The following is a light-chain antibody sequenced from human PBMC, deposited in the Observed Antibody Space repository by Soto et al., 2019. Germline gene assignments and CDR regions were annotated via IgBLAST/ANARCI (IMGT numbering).Light chain of an antibody. V-gene: IGLV2-14*03. CDR1: SSDIGAYNY. CDR3: SSYTGSRASYV. Sequence: QSVLTQPASVSGSPGQSITISCSGTSSDIGAYNYVSWYQQHPDKAPKLIIFDVTNRPSGVSGRFSGSKSANTASLTISGLQFEDEADYYCSSYTGSRASYVFGTGTKVTVL. CDR2: DVT. J-gene: IGLJ1*01.